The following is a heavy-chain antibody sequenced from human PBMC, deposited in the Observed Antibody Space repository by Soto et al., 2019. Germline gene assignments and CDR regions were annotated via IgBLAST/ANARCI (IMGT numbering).Heavy chain of an antibody. CDR2: IYYSGST. CDR3: ARDWGLAVADRYYYYGMDV. CDR1: GGSISGYY. J-gene: IGHJ6*02. Sequence: SETLSLTCTVSGGSISGYYWSWIRQPPGKGLEWIGYIYYSGSTNYNPSLKSRVTISVDTSKNQFSLKLSSVTAADTAVYYCARDWGLAVADRYYYYGMDVWGQGTTVTV. V-gene: IGHV4-59*01. D-gene: IGHD6-19*01.